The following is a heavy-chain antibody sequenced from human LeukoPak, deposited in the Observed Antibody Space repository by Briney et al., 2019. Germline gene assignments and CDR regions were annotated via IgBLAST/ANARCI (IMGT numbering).Heavy chain of an antibody. D-gene: IGHD5-12*01. J-gene: IGHJ6*02. CDR3: ARATNGMDV. Sequence: KASETLSLTCTVSGGSISSYHWSWIRQPPGKGLEWIGYIYYSGSTNYTPSLKSRVTISVDPSKNQFSLKLSSVTAADTAVYYCARATNGMDVWGQGTTVTVSS. V-gene: IGHV4-59*01. CDR1: GGSISSYH. CDR2: IYYSGST.